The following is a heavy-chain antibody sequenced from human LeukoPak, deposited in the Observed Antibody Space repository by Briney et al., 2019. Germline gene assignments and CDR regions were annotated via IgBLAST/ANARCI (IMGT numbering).Heavy chain of an antibody. J-gene: IGHJ4*02. CDR1: GFTFSSYS. D-gene: IGHD6-13*01. Sequence: GGSLRLSCAASGFTFSSYSINWVRQALGKGLEWVSSIGSSTYIHYADSVKGRFTISRDNAKNSLYLLMNSLRAEDTAVYYCARLYASSWYYFDYWGQGALVTVSS. CDR3: ARLYASSWYYFDY. CDR2: IGSSTYI. V-gene: IGHV3-21*01.